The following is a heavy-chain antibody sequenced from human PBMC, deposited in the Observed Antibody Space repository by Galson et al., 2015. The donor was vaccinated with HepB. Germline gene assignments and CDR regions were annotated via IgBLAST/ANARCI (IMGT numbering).Heavy chain of an antibody. CDR3: ARDYAEASDTAMAYYYYGMDV. J-gene: IGHJ6*02. CDR1: GYTFTRYY. Sequence: SVKVSCKASGYTFTRYYMHWVRQAPGQGLEWMGIINPSGGSTSYAQKFQGRVTMTRDTSTSTVYMELSSLRSEDTAVYYCARDYAEASDTAMAYYYYGMDVWGRGTTVTVSS. V-gene: IGHV1-46*01. CDR2: INPSGGST. D-gene: IGHD5-18*01.